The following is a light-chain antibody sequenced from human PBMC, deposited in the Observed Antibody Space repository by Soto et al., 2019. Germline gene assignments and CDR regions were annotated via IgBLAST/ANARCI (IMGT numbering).Light chain of an antibody. J-gene: IGLJ1*01. CDR2: EVS. CDR1: SRDSGGYNY. V-gene: IGLV2-14*01. CDR3: SSYTSSSTGV. Sequence: LTQPASVSGSPGQSITISGTGTSRDSGGYNYVSWYQQHPGKAPKLMIYEVSNRPSGVSNRFSGSKSGNTASLTISGLQAEAEADYYCSSYTSSSTGVFGTGTKVTVL.